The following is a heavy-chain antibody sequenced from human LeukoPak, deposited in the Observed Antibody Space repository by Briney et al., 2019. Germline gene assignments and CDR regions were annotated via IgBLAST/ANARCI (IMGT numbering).Heavy chain of an antibody. CDR3: TTYSSGSFGY. V-gene: IGHV3-15*01. J-gene: IGHJ4*02. D-gene: IGHD3-22*01. Sequence: GGSLRLSCAVSGFTFNNPWMSWVRQAPGKGLEWVGRIYSKTDGGTTDYAAPVKGRFTISGDDSKTMLYLQMNSLKTEDTAVYYCTTYSSGSFGYWGQGTLVTVSS. CDR2: IYSKTDGGTT. CDR1: GFTFNNPW.